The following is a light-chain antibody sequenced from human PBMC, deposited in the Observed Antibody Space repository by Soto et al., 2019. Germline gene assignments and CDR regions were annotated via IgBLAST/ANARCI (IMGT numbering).Light chain of an antibody. J-gene: IGKJ1*01. CDR3: QQYNNWPPWT. CDR2: GAS. CDR1: QSVSSN. V-gene: IGKV3-15*01. Sequence: EIVMTQSPATLSVSPGERATLSCRASQSVSSNFAWYQQKPGQAPRLLIYGASTRATGIPARFSGSGSGTEFNVTIISLQSEDFAVYYCQQYNNWPPWTFGQGTKVEIK.